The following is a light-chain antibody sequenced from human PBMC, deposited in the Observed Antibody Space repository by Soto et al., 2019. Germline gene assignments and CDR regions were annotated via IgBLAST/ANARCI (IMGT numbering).Light chain of an antibody. CDR2: EDN. V-gene: IGLV6-57*01. CDR1: SGSIASNY. J-gene: IGLJ3*02. CDR3: QSYDATNQV. Sequence: NFMLTQPHSVSESPGKTVIISCTRSSGSIASNYVQWYQQRPGSSPTTVIYEDNQRASGVPDRFSGSIDSSSNSASLTISGLETEDEADYLCQSYDATNQVFGGGTKLTVL.